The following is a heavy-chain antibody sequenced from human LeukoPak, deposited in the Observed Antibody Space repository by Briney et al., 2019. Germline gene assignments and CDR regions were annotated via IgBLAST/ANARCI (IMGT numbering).Heavy chain of an antibody. J-gene: IGHJ4*02. Sequence: SETLSLTCTVSGGSISSYYWSWIRQPPGKGLECLGFIFYTGSTNYNPSLQSRVTISIDTSKNQFSLNLSSVTAADTAMYFCARQKCYYHGSGYHAYFDYWGQGTLVTVSS. D-gene: IGHD3-22*01. CDR1: GGSISSYY. V-gene: IGHV4-59*01. CDR3: ARQKCYYHGSGYHAYFDY. CDR2: IFYTGST.